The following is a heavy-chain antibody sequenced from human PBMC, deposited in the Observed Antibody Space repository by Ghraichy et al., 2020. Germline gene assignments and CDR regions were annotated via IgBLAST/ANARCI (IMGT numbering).Heavy chain of an antibody. Sequence: LNISCAASGFTFSSYEMNWVRQAPGKGLEWVSYISSRGSTIYYADSVKGRFTISRDNAKNSLYLQMNSLRAEDTAVYYCARDYSGSYFSRRLKHYYYMDVWGKGTTVTVSS. V-gene: IGHV3-48*03. CDR3: ARDYSGSYFSRRLKHYYYMDV. D-gene: IGHD1-26*01. CDR1: GFTFSSYE. J-gene: IGHJ6*03. CDR2: ISSRGSTI.